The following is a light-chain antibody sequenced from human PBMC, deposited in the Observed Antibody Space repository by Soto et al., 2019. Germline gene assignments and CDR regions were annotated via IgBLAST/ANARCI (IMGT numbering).Light chain of an antibody. Sequence: EVSQNKTSASASVADRVTITCRASQAIDSWLAWYQQKPGEAPKLLIFTGSLLHSGVPPRFSGSGSGTDFTLTISSLQPEDFATYYCQQSLFFPPTFGQRTKVDNK. V-gene: IGKV1-12*01. CDR3: QQSLFFPPT. J-gene: IGKJ1*01. CDR2: TGS. CDR1: QAIDSW.